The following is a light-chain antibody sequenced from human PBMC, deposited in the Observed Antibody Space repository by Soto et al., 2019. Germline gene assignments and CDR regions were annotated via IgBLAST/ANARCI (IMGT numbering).Light chain of an antibody. J-gene: IGKJ4*01. CDR1: QGIAPY. CDR2: ATS. CDR3: QKYNTAPLT. Sequence: DVQMTQSPSSLSAFVGDRVTITCRASQGIAPYLAWFQQKPGKVPKLLIYATSTLQSGVPSRFSGSGSGTDITLTISSLQPEDVATYYCQKYNTAPLTFGGGTKVDIK. V-gene: IGKV1-27*01.